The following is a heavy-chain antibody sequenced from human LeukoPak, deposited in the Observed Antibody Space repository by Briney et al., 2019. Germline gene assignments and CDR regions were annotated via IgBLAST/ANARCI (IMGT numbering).Heavy chain of an antibody. V-gene: IGHV4-39*01. CDR2: LFYGENT. D-gene: IGHD6-25*01. CDR1: GGSISRISSSTYY. Sequence: PSETLSLTCTVSGGSISRISSSTYYWGWIRQAPGKGLEWIGSLFYGENTHYNPSLKSRATLSVDSSKNQFSLKLTSVTAADAAVYFCARKLPTAAADTRGYFDYWGQGTVVTVSS. CDR3: ARKLPTAAADTRGYFDY. J-gene: IGHJ4*02.